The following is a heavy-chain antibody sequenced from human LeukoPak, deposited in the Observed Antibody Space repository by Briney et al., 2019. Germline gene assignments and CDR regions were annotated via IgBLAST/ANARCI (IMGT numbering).Heavy chain of an antibody. J-gene: IGHJ4*02. CDR3: ARGRFSGPDDY. CDR2: IYSGGAT. V-gene: IGHV3-53*01. CDR1: EFSVSSNY. D-gene: IGHD6-19*01. Sequence: GGSLRLSCAVSEFSVSSNYMNWVRQAPGKGLEWVSVIYSGGATYYADSARGRFTISRDNSKNMVSLQMTSLGAEDTAVYYCARGRFSGPDDYWGQGTLVTVSS.